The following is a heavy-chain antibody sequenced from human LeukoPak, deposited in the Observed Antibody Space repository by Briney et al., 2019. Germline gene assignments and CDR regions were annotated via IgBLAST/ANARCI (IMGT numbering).Heavy chain of an antibody. CDR3: AAESGSYPDAFDI. V-gene: IGHV1-8*01. J-gene: IGHJ3*02. Sequence: ASVKVSCKASGYTFTSYDINWVRQATGQGLEWMGWMNPNSGNTGYAQKFQGRVTMTRNTSISTAYMELSSLRSEDTAVYYCAAESGSYPDAFDIWGQGTMVTVSS. D-gene: IGHD1-26*01. CDR2: MNPNSGNT. CDR1: GYTFTSYD.